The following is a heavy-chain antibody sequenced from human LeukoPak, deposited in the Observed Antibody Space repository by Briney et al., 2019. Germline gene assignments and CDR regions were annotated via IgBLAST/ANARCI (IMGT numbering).Heavy chain of an antibody. CDR3: ARRTGYSSSPSSYYYYYMDV. D-gene: IGHD6-6*01. V-gene: IGHV1-46*01. CDR1: GYTFTSYY. Sequence: ASVKVSCKVSGYTFTSYYMHWVRQAPGQGLEWMGIINPSGGSTSYAQKFQGRVTMTRDMSTSTVYMELSSLRSEDTAVYYCARRTGYSSSPSSYYYYYMDVWGKGTTVTVSS. CDR2: INPSGGST. J-gene: IGHJ6*03.